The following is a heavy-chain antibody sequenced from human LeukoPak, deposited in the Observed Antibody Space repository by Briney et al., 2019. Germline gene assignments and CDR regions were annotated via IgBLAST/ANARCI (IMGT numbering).Heavy chain of an antibody. CDR2: ISSSSSYI. CDR3: ARRNSSSRYAFDY. Sequence: GGSLRLSCAASGFTFSSYSMNWVRQAPGKGLEWVSSISSSSSYIYYADSVKGRFTISRDNAKNSLYLQMNSLRAEDTAVYYCARRNSSSRYAFDYWGQGTLVTVSS. D-gene: IGHD6-13*01. CDR1: GFTFSSYS. J-gene: IGHJ4*02. V-gene: IGHV3-21*01.